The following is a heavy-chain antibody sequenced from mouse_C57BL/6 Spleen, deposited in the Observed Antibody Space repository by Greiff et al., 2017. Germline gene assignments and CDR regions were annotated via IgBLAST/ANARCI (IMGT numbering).Heavy chain of an antibody. V-gene: IGHV1-82*01. CDR1: GYAFSSSW. CDR2: IYPGDGDT. Sequence: VKLQESGPELVKPGASVKISCKASGYAFSSSWMNWVKQRPGKGLEWIGRIYPGDGDTNYNGKFKGKATLTADKSSSTAYMQLSSLTSEDSAVYFCAISCYDAMDYWGQGTSVTVSS. J-gene: IGHJ4*01. CDR3: AISCYDAMDY.